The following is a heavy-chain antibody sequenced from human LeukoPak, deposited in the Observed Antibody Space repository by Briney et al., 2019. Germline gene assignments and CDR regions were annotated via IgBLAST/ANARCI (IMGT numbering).Heavy chain of an antibody. Sequence: GTSLRLSCAASGFTFSSYTMHWVRQAPGKGLEWVAVISYDGNEEYYADSVKGRFTISRDNSKSTMYLQMNSLRAEDTAVYYCARKGGTMVNYRPFDYWGQGTLVTVSS. J-gene: IGHJ4*02. D-gene: IGHD3-10*01. CDR2: ISYDGNEE. CDR1: GFTFSSYT. CDR3: ARKGGTMVNYRPFDY. V-gene: IGHV3-30*04.